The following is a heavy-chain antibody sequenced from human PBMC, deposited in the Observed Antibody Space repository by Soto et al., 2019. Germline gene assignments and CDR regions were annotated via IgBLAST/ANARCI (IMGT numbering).Heavy chain of an antibody. Sequence: QVQLVESGGGVVQPGRSLTVSCAASGFTFSNYGIHWVRQAPGKGLEWVSAISYDGSYKYYADSVKGRFTISRDNSNNTRFLQLNSLRDEDTAVYYCAKGQYCIGGSCYFNPSDYWGQGTLVTVSS. CDR1: GFTFSNYG. CDR3: AKGQYCIGGSCYFNPSDY. J-gene: IGHJ4*02. CDR2: ISYDGSYK. V-gene: IGHV3-30*18. D-gene: IGHD2-15*01.